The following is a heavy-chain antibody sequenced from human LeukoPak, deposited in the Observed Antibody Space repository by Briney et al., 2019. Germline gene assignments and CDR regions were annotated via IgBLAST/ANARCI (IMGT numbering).Heavy chain of an antibody. V-gene: IGHV3-23*01. J-gene: IGHJ3*02. D-gene: IGHD3-22*01. CDR2: ISSSGGST. Sequence: GGSLRLSCLTSGFTLSTNSMSWVRQAPGKGLEWVSAISSSGGSTYYADSVKGRFTISRDNSKNTLYLQMNSLRAEDTAVYYCAKPSSGYTSFHIWGQGTMVTVSS. CDR1: GFTLSTNS. CDR3: AKPSSGYTSFHI.